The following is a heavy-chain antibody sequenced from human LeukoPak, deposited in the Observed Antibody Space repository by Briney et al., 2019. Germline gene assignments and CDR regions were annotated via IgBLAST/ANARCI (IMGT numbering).Heavy chain of an antibody. D-gene: IGHD6-13*01. CDR2: ISSNGDST. Sequence: GSLRLSCVASGFTFSTYPMHWVRQAPGKGLEYVSAISSNGDSTYYAKSVKGRFTISRDNSKDTLFLQMGGLRVEDMAVYYCARETAAAATACFDSWGQGALVTVSS. CDR3: ARETAAAATACFDS. V-gene: IGHV3-64*01. CDR1: GFTFSTYP. J-gene: IGHJ4*02.